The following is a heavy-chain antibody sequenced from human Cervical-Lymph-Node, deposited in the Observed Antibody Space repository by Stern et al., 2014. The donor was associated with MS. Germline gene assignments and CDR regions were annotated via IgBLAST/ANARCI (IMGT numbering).Heavy chain of an antibody. V-gene: IGHV5-51*03. CDR3: ARPGSAWSLDY. D-gene: IGHD6-19*01. Sequence: EVQLVESGAEVKKPGESLKISCKGSGYDFTSSWIGWVRQMPGKGLEWMGIIYLGDSNTEYSPSFEGQVTISADKSVTTAYLQWSSLKASDTVMYYCARPGSAWSLDYWGQGTLVTVSS. CDR1: GYDFTSSW. CDR2: IYLGDSNT. J-gene: IGHJ4*02.